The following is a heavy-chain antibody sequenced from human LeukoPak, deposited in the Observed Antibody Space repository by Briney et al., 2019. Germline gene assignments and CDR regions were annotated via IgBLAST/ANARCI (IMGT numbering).Heavy chain of an antibody. J-gene: IGHJ4*02. Sequence: PGGSLRLSCAASGFTFSNYEMNWARQAPGKGLEWVSTISGSGDNTYYADSVKGRFTISRDNSKNTLYLQMNSLRPEDTAVYYCARGAHKVARFSYFDYWGQGTLVPVSS. D-gene: IGHD5-12*01. CDR3: ARGAHKVARFSYFDY. V-gene: IGHV3-23*01. CDR2: ISGSGDNT. CDR1: GFTFSNYE.